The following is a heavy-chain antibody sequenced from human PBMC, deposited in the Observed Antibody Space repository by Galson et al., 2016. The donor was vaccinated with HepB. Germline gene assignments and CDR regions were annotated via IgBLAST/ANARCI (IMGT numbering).Heavy chain of an antibody. CDR1: GFSLNTTGLS. V-gene: IGHV2-70*01. CDR2: IDWDDDK. J-gene: IGHJ6*02. Sequence: PALVKPTQTLTLTCSFSGFSLNTTGLSVSWIRQPPGKALEWLAFIDWDDDKYYSSSLKTRLAISKDTSKNQVVLTMTNMDPVDSATYYCARMPSRLIRGYYYYYGMDVWGQGTTVTVSS. CDR3: ARMPSRLIRGYYYYYGMDV. D-gene: IGHD3-10*01.